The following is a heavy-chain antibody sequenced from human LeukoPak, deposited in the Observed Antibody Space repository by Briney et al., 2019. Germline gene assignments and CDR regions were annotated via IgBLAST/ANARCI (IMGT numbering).Heavy chain of an antibody. J-gene: IGHJ2*01. Sequence: GGSLRLSCATSGFTFSTYWMNWVRQAPGKGLEWVAIVNPDGSDKYYVDSVKGRFTISRDNAKNSLYLQMNSLRADDAAVYYCAKAQPRVYWYFDLWGRGTLVTVSS. CDR3: AKAQPRVYWYFDL. CDR1: GFTFSTYW. CDR2: VNPDGSDK. V-gene: IGHV3-7*03.